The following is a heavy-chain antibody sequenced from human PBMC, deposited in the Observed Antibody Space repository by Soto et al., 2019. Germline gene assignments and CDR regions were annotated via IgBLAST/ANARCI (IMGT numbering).Heavy chain of an antibody. CDR2: ISPGDSDT. V-gene: IGHV5-51*01. CDR3: ARTSSQTYYDFWSGYSLYYGMDV. CDR1: GYSFTSYW. Sequence: GESLKISCKGSGYSFTSYWIGWVRQMPGKGLEWMGIISPGDSDTRYSPSFQGQVTISADKSISTAYLQWSSLKASDTAMYYCARTSSQTYYDFWSGYSLYYGMDVWGQGTTVTVSS. D-gene: IGHD3-3*01. J-gene: IGHJ6*02.